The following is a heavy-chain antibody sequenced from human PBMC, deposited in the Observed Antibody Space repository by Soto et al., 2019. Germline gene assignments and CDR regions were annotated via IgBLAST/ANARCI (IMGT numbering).Heavy chain of an antibody. J-gene: IGHJ4*02. D-gene: IGHD3-10*01. CDR1: GFTFSSYT. Sequence: EVQLVESGGGLVKPGGSLRLSCAASGFTFSSYTMNWVRQAPGKGLEWVSSIGSSSNYIYYAESVKGRFTVSRDNAKNSLFLQMNSLRAEDTAVYYCARDLTTYGSPHFDYWGQGTLVTVFS. V-gene: IGHV3-21*01. CDR2: IGSSSNYI. CDR3: ARDLTTYGSPHFDY.